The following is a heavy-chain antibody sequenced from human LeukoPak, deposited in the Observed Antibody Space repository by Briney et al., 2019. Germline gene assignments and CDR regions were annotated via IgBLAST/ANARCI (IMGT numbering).Heavy chain of an antibody. CDR3: ARGRRYYDSSGYYPW. D-gene: IGHD3-22*01. Sequence: SETLSLTCAVYGGSFSGYYWSWIRQPPGKGLEWIGEINHSGSTNYNPSLKSRVTISVDTSKNQFSLKLSSVTAADTAVYYCARGRRYYDSSGYYPWWGQGTLVTASS. CDR1: GGSFSGYY. J-gene: IGHJ4*02. CDR2: INHSGST. V-gene: IGHV4-34*01.